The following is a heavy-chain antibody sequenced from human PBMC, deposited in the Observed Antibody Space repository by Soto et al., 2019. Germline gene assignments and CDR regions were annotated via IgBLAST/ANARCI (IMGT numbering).Heavy chain of an antibody. Sequence: SETLSLTCTVSGGSISSFDWSWIRQSPGKGLEWIGYIHHSGSTSYNPSLKSRVTMSVDTSKNQFSLKVNSVTAADTALYYCARQGFGQLHGLVDVWGPGTTVTVSS. CDR3: ARQGFGQLHGLVDV. J-gene: IGHJ6*02. D-gene: IGHD3-10*01. CDR1: GGSISSFD. V-gene: IGHV4-59*08. CDR2: IHHSGST.